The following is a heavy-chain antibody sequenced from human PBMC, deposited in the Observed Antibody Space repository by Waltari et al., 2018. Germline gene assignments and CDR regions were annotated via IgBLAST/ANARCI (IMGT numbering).Heavy chain of an antibody. V-gene: IGHV3-23*03. CDR3: VKDRGDNNSYGPTGDY. J-gene: IGHJ4*02. CDR1: GFTFSSYA. Sequence: EVQLLESGGGLVQPGGSLRLSCAASGFTFSSYAMSWVRQAPGKGLEWVSVIYSGGSTYYADSVKGRFTISRDNSKNTLYLQMNSLRAEDTAVYYCVKDRGDNNSYGPTGDYWGQGTLVTVSS. CDR2: IYSGGST. D-gene: IGHD5-18*01.